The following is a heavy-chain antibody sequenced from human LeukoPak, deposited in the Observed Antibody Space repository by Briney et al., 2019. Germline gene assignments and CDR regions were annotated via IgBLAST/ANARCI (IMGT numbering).Heavy chain of an antibody. V-gene: IGHV3-30*04. D-gene: IGHD5-24*01. Sequence: GGSLRLSCAASGFTFSSYAMHWVRQAPGQGLERVAVISYDGSNKYYADSVKGRFTISRDNSKNTLYLQMNSLRAEDTAVYYCAREGEMATIGAFFDYWGQGTLVTVSS. CDR2: ISYDGSNK. CDR3: AREGEMATIGAFFDY. J-gene: IGHJ4*02. CDR1: GFTFSSYA.